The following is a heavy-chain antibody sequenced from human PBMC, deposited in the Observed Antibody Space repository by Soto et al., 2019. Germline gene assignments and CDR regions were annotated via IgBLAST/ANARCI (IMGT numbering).Heavy chain of an antibody. CDR3: ASSQGDY. CDR1: GFTFDDHN. CDR2: VSWYGDTT. J-gene: IGHJ4*02. V-gene: IGHV3-43*01. Sequence: EVHLVESGGGVVQPGGSLRLSCAASGFTFDDHNMHWIRQAPGKGLEWVSLVSWYGDTTYYADSVKGRFTISRDNSENSLYLQMIGLTTADTAIYYCASSQGDYWGQGTLVTVSS.